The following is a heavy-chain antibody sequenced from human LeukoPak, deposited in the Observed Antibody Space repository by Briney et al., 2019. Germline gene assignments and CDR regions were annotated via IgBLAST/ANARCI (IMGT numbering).Heavy chain of an antibody. Sequence: GGSLRLSCAVSGFPFINAWMIWVRQAPGKGLEWVSYISSSGSTIYYADSVKGRFTISRDNAKNSLYLQMNSLRAEDTAVYYCARELGYCSGGSCHWYFDYWGQGTLVTVSS. V-gene: IGHV3-48*04. CDR2: ISSSGSTI. D-gene: IGHD2-15*01. CDR3: ARELGYCSGGSCHWYFDY. CDR1: GFPFINAW. J-gene: IGHJ4*02.